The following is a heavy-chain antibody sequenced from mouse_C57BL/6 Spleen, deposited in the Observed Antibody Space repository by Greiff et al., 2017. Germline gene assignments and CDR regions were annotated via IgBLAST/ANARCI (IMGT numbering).Heavy chain of an antibody. CDR2: ISYDGSN. CDR1: GYSITSGYY. Sequence: ESGPGLVKPSQSRSLTCSVTGYSITSGYYWNWIRQFPGNKLEWMGYISYDGSNNYNPSLKNRISITRDTSKNQFFLKLNSVTTEDTATYYCARDQDYGSPFAYWGQGTLVTVSA. V-gene: IGHV3-6*01. CDR3: ARDQDYGSPFAY. J-gene: IGHJ3*01. D-gene: IGHD1-1*01.